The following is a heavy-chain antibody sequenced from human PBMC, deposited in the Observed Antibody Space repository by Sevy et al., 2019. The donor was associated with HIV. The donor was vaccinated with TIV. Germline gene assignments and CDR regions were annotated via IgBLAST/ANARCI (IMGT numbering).Heavy chain of an antibody. CDR2: INPKSGGS. CDR3: ARDLGPRGYSYGSFDY. J-gene: IGHJ4*02. D-gene: IGHD5-12*01. CDR1: GYTFTGQY. Sequence: ASVKVSCKASGYTFTGQYIHWVRQAPGQGLEWMGWINPKSGGSNYAQEFQGRVTMTRDTSISTAYMELSGLTSDDTAVYYCARDLGPRGYSYGSFDYWGQGTLVTVSS. V-gene: IGHV1-2*02.